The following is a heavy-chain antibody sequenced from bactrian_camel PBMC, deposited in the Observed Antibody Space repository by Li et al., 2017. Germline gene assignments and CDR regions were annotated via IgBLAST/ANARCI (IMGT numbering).Heavy chain of an antibody. CDR3: ALNPDPILLEDGRCFTDENANY. Sequence: QVQLVESGGGSVQSGQSLRLSCAAASGDTHSSLCMAWFRQVPGKEREGVGAITHDNGFSYAESGKGRFVISQGKAKRTLYLQMNDLKLEDTGIYTCALNPDPILLEDGRCFTDENANYWCQGTQVTVS. V-gene: IGHV3S53*01. CDR1: GDTHSSLC. J-gene: IGHJ4*01. CDR2: ITHDNGF. D-gene: IGHD1*01.